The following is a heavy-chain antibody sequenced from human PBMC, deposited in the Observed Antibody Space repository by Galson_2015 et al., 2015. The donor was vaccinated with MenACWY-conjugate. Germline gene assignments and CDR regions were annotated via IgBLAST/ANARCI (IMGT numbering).Heavy chain of an antibody. J-gene: IGHJ4*02. CDR3: AKSAEYSSGWYAIEY. CDR2: ISWDSGSI. CDR1: GFTFDDKD. V-gene: IGHV3-9*01. D-gene: IGHD6-19*01. Sequence: SLRLSCAGSGFTFDDKDMHWVRQAPGKGLEWVSGISWDSGSIDYADSVKGRFTISRDNAKNSQYLQISSLRAEDRALYYCAKSAEYSSGWYAIEYWGQGALVTVSS.